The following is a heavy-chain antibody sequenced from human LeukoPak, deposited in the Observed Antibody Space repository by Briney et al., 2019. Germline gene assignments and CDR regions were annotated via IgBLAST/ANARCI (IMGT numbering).Heavy chain of an antibody. CDR2: IYASGST. D-gene: IGHD6-13*01. J-gene: IGHJ4*02. Sequence: SETLSLTCAVSGDSISSYYWSWIRQPAGKGLEWIGRIYASGSTNYNPSLKSRVTMSVDTSKNQFSLKLSSVTAADTAVYYCARDAGESIAAAGHAYWGQGTLVTVSS. V-gene: IGHV4-4*07. CDR1: GDSISSYY. CDR3: ARDAGESIAAAGHAY.